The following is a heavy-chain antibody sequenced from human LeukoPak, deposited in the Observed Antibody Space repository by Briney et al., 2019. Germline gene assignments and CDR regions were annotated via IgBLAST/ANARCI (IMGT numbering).Heavy chain of an antibody. CDR1: GYTFTSYY. D-gene: IGHD2-21*02. CDR3: ARVYCGGDCYSEGGFDY. CDR2: INPNSGGT. J-gene: IGHJ4*02. V-gene: IGHV1-2*02. Sequence: ASVKVACKVSGYTFTSYYMHWVRQAPGQGNEWKGWINPNSGGTNYAQKFQGRVTMTRDTSISPAYMELSRLRSDGTAVYYCARVYCGGDCYSEGGFDYWGQGTLVTVSS.